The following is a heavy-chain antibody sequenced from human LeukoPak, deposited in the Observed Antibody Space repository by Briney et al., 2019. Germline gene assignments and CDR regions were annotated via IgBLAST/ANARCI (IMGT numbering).Heavy chain of an antibody. D-gene: IGHD2-8*02. J-gene: IGHJ4*02. V-gene: IGHV3-64*04. CDR2: ISSNGGRT. Sequence: PGGSLRLSCSASGFTFSSYAMHWVRQAPGKGLEYVTAISSNGGRTYYADSVKGRFTISRDNSKNTLYLQMNSLRAEDTAVYYCARGLVVFDYWGQGTLVTVSS. CDR1: GFTFSSYA. CDR3: ARGLVVFDY.